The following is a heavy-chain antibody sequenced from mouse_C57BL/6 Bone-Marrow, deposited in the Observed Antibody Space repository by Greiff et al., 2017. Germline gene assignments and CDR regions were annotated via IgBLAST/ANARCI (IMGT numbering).Heavy chain of an antibody. V-gene: IGHV2-9-1*01. CDR1: GFSLTSYA. J-gene: IGHJ3*01. CDR2: IWPGGGT. D-gene: IGHD1-1*02. Sequence: QVQLQQSGPGLVAPSQSLSITCTVSGFSLTSYAISWVRQPPGKGLEWLGVIWPGGGTNYNSALKSRLSISKDNSKRQVFLKMNSLQTDDTARYYCARHYWAYWGQGTLVTVSA. CDR3: ARHYWAY.